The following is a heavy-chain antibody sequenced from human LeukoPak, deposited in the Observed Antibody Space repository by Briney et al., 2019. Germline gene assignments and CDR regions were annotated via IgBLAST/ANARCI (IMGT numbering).Heavy chain of an antibody. CDR2: IYYSGST. V-gene: IGHV4-39*07. CDR1: GGSISSSSYY. D-gene: IGHD3-10*01. J-gene: IGHJ4*02. CDR3: ARVGYYYGSGFDY. Sequence: KASQTLSLTCTVSGGSISSSSYYWGWIRQPPGKGLEWIGSIYYSGSTYYNPSLKSRVTISVDTSKNQFSLKLSSVTAADTAVYYCARVGYYYGSGFDYWGQGTLVTVSS.